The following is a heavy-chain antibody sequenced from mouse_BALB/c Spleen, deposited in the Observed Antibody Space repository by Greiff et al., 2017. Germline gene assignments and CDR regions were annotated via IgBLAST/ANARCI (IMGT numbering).Heavy chain of an antibody. CDR2: IDPANGNT. V-gene: IGHV14-3*02. J-gene: IGHJ4*01. Sequence: VQLQQSGAELVKPGASVKLSCTASGFNIKDTYMHWVKQRPEQGLEWIGRIDPANGNTKYDPKFQGKATITADTSSNTAYLQLSSLTSEDTAVYYCARRTLTGYYAMDYWGQGTSVTVSS. CDR3: ARRTLTGYYAMDY. D-gene: IGHD4-1*01. CDR1: GFNIKDTY.